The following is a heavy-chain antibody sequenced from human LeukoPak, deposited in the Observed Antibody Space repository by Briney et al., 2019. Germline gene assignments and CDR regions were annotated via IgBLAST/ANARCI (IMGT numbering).Heavy chain of an antibody. D-gene: IGHD2-15*01. CDR2: ISSSSSYI. J-gene: IGHJ4*02. Sequence: GGSLRLSCAASGFTFSSYSMNWIRQAPGKGLEWVSSISSSSSYIYYADSVKGRFTISRDNAKNSLYLQMNSLRAEDTAVYYCARDREVVAATFDYWGQGTLVTVPS. CDR3: ARDREVVAATFDY. V-gene: IGHV3-21*01. CDR1: GFTFSSYS.